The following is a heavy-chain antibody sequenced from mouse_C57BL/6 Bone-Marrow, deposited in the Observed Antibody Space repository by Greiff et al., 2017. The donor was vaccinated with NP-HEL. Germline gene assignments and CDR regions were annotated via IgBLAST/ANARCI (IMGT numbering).Heavy chain of an antibody. Sequence: DVMLVESGGGLVQPGGSLKLSCAASGFTFSDYYMYWVRQTPEKRLEWVAYISNGGGSTYYPDTVKGRFTISRDNAKNTLYLQMSRLKSEDTAMYYCARHGTTVSFDVWGTGTTVTVSS. CDR1: GFTFSDYY. J-gene: IGHJ1*03. CDR3: ARHGTTVSFDV. V-gene: IGHV5-12*01. D-gene: IGHD1-1*01. CDR2: ISNGGGST.